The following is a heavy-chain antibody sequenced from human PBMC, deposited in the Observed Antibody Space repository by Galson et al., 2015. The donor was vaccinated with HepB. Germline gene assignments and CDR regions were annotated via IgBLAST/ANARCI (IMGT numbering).Heavy chain of an antibody. D-gene: IGHD6-19*01. V-gene: IGHV3-15*01. CDR1: GFTFSNAW. CDR3: WLVNWLGADH. J-gene: IGHJ4*02. CDR2: IKSRADGGTT. Sequence: SLRLSCAASGFTFSNAWMSWVRQAPGKGLEWVGRIKSRADGGTTDYAAPVKDRFTVSRADSKNTLYLQINSLTTEDTAVYYCWLVNWLGADHWGQGTLVTVSS.